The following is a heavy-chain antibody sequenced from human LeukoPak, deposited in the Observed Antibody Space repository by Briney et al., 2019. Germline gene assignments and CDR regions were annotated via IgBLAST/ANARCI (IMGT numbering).Heavy chain of an antibody. V-gene: IGHV4-59*12. D-gene: IGHD3-22*01. CDR3: ARGRTYYYDSSGYYRGVFDY. CDR1: GGSISSYY. CDR2: IYYSGST. Sequence: SETLSLTCTVSGGSISSYYWSWIRQPPGKGLEWIGYIYYSGSTNYNPSLKSRVTISVDTSKNQFSLKLSSVTAADTAVYYCARGRTYYYDSSGYYRGVFDYWGQGTLVTVSS. J-gene: IGHJ4*02.